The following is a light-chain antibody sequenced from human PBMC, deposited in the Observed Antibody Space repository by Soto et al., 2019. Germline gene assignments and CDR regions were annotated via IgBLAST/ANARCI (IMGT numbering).Light chain of an antibody. CDR2: DAY. CDR3: HQYNSYPWT. J-gene: IGKJ1*01. Sequence: DIQMTQSPSTLSASVGDRVTITCRASQSISSWLAWYQHKPGKAPKLLIYDAYSLESGVPSRFSGSESGTEFTLTINSLQPDDFATYYCHQYNSYPWTFGQGTKVEIK. V-gene: IGKV1-5*01. CDR1: QSISSW.